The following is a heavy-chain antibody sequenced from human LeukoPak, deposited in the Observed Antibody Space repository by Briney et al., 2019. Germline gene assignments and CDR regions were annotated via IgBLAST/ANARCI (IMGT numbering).Heavy chain of an antibody. CDR3: ARGNEAPGPFDY. V-gene: IGHV3-48*04. CDR1: GFTFSSYS. CDR2: ISSSGSTI. D-gene: IGHD1-1*01. Sequence: PGGSLRLSCAASGFTFSSYSMNWVRQAPGKGLEWVSYISSSGSTIYYADSVKGRFTISRDNAKNSLYLQMNSLRAEDTAVYYCARGNEAPGPFDYWGQGTLVTVSS. J-gene: IGHJ4*02.